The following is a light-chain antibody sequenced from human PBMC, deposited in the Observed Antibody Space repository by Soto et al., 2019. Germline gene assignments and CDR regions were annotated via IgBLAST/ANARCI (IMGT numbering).Light chain of an antibody. CDR3: QQYDSTPPT. V-gene: IGKV3-20*01. CDR1: QSVNSNY. CDR2: GAS. Sequence: EFVLTQSPGTLSLSPGERATLSCRASQSVNSNYLAWYQRKPGQAPRLLIYGASNRATDIPYRFSASGSGTDITLTITRLEAEDFAVYYCQQYDSTPPTFGQGTKVEVK. J-gene: IGKJ1*01.